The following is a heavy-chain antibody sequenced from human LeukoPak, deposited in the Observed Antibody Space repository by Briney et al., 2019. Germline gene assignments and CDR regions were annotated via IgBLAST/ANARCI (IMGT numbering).Heavy chain of an antibody. CDR1: GYTFTSYY. V-gene: IGHV1-46*01. Sequence: ASVKVSCKASGYTFTSYYIHWVRQAPGQGLEWMGIINPSGGSTSYAQKFQGRVTMTRDMSTSTVYMELSSLRSEDTAVYYCARLLRVGYCSTTTCNWFDPWGQGTLVTVSS. CDR3: ARLLRVGYCSTTTCNWFDP. J-gene: IGHJ5*02. CDR2: INPSGGST. D-gene: IGHD2-2*03.